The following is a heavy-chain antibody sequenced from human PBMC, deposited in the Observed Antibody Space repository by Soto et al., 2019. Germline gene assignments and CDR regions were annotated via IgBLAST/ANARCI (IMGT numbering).Heavy chain of an antibody. V-gene: IGHV3-23*01. CDR3: AKDTNGDYGY. CDR1: GFTFRTYA. J-gene: IGHJ4*02. D-gene: IGHD4-17*01. Sequence: EVRLLESGGDLVKPGGSLRLSCAAAGFTFRTYAMAWFRQAPRKGLEWVSTVTDDGLRTYYADSVRGRFTISRDNAKNTLYLQMNSLRAEDTALYYCAKDTNGDYGYWGQGTLVTVSS. CDR2: VTDDGLRT.